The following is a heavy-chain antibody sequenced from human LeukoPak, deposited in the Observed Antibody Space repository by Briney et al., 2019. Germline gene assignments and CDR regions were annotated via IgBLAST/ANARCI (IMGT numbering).Heavy chain of an antibody. J-gene: IGHJ6*02. Sequence: GGSLRLSCAASGFTLSSYAMHWVRQAPGKGLEWVAVISYDGSNKYYADSVKGRFTISRDNSKNTLYLQMNSLRAEDTAVYYCARDRAGYSSSWYSGYYYYYGMDVWGQGTTVTVSS. CDR1: GFTLSSYA. CDR2: ISYDGSNK. CDR3: ARDRAGYSSSWYSGYYYYYGMDV. D-gene: IGHD6-13*01. V-gene: IGHV3-30-3*01.